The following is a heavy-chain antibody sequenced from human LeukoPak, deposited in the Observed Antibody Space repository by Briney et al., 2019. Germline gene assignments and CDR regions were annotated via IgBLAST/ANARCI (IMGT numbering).Heavy chain of an antibody. Sequence: PGGSLRLSCVASGFTFSNYAMNWVRQAPGKGLEWVSSISSSSSYIYYADSVKGRFTISRDNAKNSLYLQMNSLRAEDTAVYYCAGDRLFYGSGRSWFDPWGQGTLVTVSS. V-gene: IGHV3-21*01. J-gene: IGHJ5*02. CDR3: AGDRLFYGSGRSWFDP. D-gene: IGHD3-10*01. CDR2: ISSSSSYI. CDR1: GFTFSNYA.